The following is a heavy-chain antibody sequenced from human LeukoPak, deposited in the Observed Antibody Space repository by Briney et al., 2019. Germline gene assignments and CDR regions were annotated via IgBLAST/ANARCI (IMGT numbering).Heavy chain of an antibody. CDR2: IKSKGDGETT. D-gene: IGHD3-10*01. CDR3: TTDLGLTMIRGVIVK. V-gene: IGHV3-15*01. J-gene: IGHJ4*02. CDR1: GFSFTNAW. Sequence: PGGSLRLSCADSGFSFTNAWMTWVRQAPGKGLEWVGRIKSKGDGETTDYAAPVEGRFFMSRDDSKATLHLQMNSLKTEDTAVYYCTTDLGLTMIRGVIVKWGQGTLVTVSS.